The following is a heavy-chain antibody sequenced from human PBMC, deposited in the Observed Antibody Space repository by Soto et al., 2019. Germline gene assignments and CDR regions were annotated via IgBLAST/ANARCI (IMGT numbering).Heavy chain of an antibody. V-gene: IGHV1-3*01. CDR2: INAGNGKT. CDR1: GYTFRSYA. CDR3: ARDEDY. J-gene: IGHJ4*02. Sequence: QVHLVQSGAEVKKPGASVKVSCMASGYTFRSYAMHWVRQAPGQRLEWMGWINAGNGKTKYSQNFQGRVTITRDTSASTAYIELSSLRSEDTAVYYCARDEDYWGQGTLVIVSS.